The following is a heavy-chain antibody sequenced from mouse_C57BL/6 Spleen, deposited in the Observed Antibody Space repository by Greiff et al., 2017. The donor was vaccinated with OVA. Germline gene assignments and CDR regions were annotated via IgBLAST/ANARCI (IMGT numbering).Heavy chain of an antibody. CDR1: GYTFTSYW. D-gene: IGHD2-4*01. Sequence: VQLQQPGTELVKPGASVKLSCKASGYTFTSYWMHWVKQRPGQGLEWIGNINPSNGGTNYNEKFKSKATLTVDKSSSTAYMQLSSLTSEDSAVYYCARSGIYYDYDREAYYFDYWGQGTTLTVSS. V-gene: IGHV1-53*01. CDR2: INPSNGGT. CDR3: ARSGIYYDYDREAYYFDY. J-gene: IGHJ2*01.